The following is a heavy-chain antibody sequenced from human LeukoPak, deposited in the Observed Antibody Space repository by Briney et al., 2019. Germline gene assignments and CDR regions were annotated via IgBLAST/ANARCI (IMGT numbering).Heavy chain of an antibody. CDR3: TRVAQQQLVEEVDY. J-gene: IGHJ4*02. D-gene: IGHD6-13*01. Sequence: GGSLRLSCTTSGFTFGDFGMSWFRQAPGKGLEWVGFTRSKAYGGTTEYAASVKGRFTISRDDSKSIAYLQMNSLKTEDTAVYYCTRVAQQQLVEEVDYWGQGTLVTVSS. CDR1: GFTFGDFG. V-gene: IGHV3-49*03. CDR2: TRSKAYGGTT.